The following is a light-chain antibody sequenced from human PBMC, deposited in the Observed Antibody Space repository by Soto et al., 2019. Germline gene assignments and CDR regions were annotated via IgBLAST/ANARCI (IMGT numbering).Light chain of an antibody. J-gene: IGKJ5*01. V-gene: IGKV3-11*01. CDR1: QSVSSY. Sequence: PGERATLSCRASQSVSSYLAWYQQKPGQAPRLLIYDASNRATGIPARFSGSGSGTDFTLTISSLGPEDFAVYYCQQRSNWPITFGQGTRLEIK. CDR3: QQRSNWPIT. CDR2: DAS.